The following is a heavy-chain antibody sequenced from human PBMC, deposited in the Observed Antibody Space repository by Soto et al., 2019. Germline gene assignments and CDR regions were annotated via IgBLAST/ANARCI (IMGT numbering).Heavy chain of an antibody. V-gene: IGHV3-48*01. Sequence: EVPLVESGGGLVQPGGSLRLSCAASGFTFSSYSMNWVRQAPGKGLEWVSYISSSSSTIYYADSVKGRFTISRDNAKNSLYLQMNSLRAEDTAVYYCARDSIAAAGYYYGMDVWGQGTTVTVSS. CDR1: GFTFSSYS. CDR2: ISSSSSTI. CDR3: ARDSIAAAGYYYGMDV. J-gene: IGHJ6*02. D-gene: IGHD6-13*01.